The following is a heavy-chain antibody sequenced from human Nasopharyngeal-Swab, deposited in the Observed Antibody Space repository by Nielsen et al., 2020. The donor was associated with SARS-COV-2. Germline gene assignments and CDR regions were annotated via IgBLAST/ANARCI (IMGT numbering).Heavy chain of an antibody. CDR3: ARDRGPYYYDGMDV. CDR1: GFTFSDHY. J-gene: IGHJ6*02. D-gene: IGHD5-24*01. Sequence: GGSLRLSCAASGFTFSDHYMTWIRQAPGKGLEWVLYISPSSSDTNYADSVKGRFTISRDNSKNTLYLQMNSLRAEDTAVYYCARDRGPYYYDGMDVWGQGTTVTVSS. V-gene: IGHV3-11*06. CDR2: ISPSSSDT.